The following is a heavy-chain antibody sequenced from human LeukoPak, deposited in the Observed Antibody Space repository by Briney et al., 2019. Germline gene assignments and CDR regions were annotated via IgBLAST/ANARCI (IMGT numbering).Heavy chain of an antibody. CDR2: INPNSGGT. D-gene: IGHD5-18*01. CDR3: ARVSTLGYSYGSDAFDI. V-gene: IGHV1-2*02. CDR1: GYTFTGYY. Sequence: ASVKVSCKASGYTFTGYYMHWVRQAPGQGFEWMGWINPNSGGTSYAQKFQGRVTMTRDTSISTAYMELSRLRSDDTVVYYCARVSTLGYSYGSDAFDIWGQGTMVTVSS. J-gene: IGHJ3*02.